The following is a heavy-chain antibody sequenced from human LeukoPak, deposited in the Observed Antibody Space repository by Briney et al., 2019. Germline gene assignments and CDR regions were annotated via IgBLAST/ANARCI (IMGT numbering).Heavy chain of an antibody. CDR2: ISNNGGYT. J-gene: IGHJ4*02. CDR1: GFPFSSSA. D-gene: IGHD2-15*01. CDR3: AKQLGYCSDGSCYFPY. Sequence: GGSLRLSCAASGFPFSSSAMSWVRQAPGRGLEWVSAISNNGGYTYYADSVQGRFTISRDNSKSTLCLQMNSLRAEDTAVYYCAKQLGYCSDGSCYFPYWGQGTLVTVSS. V-gene: IGHV3-23*01.